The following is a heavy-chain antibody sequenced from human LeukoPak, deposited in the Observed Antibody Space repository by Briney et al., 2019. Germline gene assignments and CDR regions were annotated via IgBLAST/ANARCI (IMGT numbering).Heavy chain of an antibody. CDR2: ISSSSSYI. J-gene: IGHJ4*02. CDR3: AISIAAALDY. D-gene: IGHD6-13*01. V-gene: IGHV3-21*01. Sequence: KPGRSLRLSCAASGFTFSSYSMNWVRQAPGKGLEWVSSISSSSSYIYYADSVKGRFTISRDNAKNSLYLQMNSLRAEDTAVYYCAISIAAALDYWGQGTLVTVSS. CDR1: GFTFSSYS.